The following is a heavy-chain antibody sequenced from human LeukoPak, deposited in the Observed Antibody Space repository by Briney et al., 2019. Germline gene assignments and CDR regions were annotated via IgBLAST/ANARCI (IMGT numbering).Heavy chain of an antibody. Sequence: ASVKVSCKASGYTFTGYYMHWVRQAPGQGLEWMGWSNPNSGGTNYAQKFQGRVTMTTDTSISTAYMELSRLRSDDTAVYYCATVLSSGYSYGDFDYWGQGTLVTVSS. CDR2: SNPNSGGT. V-gene: IGHV1-2*02. CDR3: ATVLSSGYSYGDFDY. CDR1: GYTFTGYY. J-gene: IGHJ4*02. D-gene: IGHD5-18*01.